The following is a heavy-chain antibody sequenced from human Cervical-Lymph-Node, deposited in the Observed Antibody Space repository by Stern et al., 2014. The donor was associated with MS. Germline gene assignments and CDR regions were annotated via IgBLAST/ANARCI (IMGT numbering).Heavy chain of an antibody. CDR1: GFSLSSVGVA. J-gene: IGHJ6*02. CDR2: LFWDDDK. Sequence: QITLKESGPTLVKPTQTLTLTCTFSGFSLSSVGVAVGWVRQPPGKALEWLGLLFWDDDKRYRPSLKNRLTITKDTSTNQVFLSITHLDPVDTGPYYCAHSLGAFGMDVWGQGTTVTVSS. V-gene: IGHV2-5*02. CDR3: AHSLGAFGMDV.